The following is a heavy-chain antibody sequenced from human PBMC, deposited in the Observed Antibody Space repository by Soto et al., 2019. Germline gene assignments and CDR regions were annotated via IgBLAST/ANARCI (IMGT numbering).Heavy chain of an antibody. V-gene: IGHV1-18*01. D-gene: IGHD3-9*01. J-gene: IGHJ4*02. CDR2: ISAYNGHT. Sequence: QVQLVQSGAEVKKPGASVKVSCKASGYTFTSYRISWVRQAPGQGLEWMGWISAYNGHTNYAQKLQGRVTITTDTSTRTAQMKLGSLRSDDTSGYYCAIGDLERRYFDRFDYCGQGPLVTVSP. CDR1: GYTFTSYR. CDR3: AIGDLERRYFDRFDY.